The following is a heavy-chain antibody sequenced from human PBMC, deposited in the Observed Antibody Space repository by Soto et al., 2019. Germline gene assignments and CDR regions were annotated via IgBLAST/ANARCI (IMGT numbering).Heavy chain of an antibody. CDR2: ISYDGSNK. CDR3: ARDQGPSSSSSSSFDY. Sequence: PGGSLRLSCAASGFTFSSYAMHWVRQAPGKGLEWVAVISYDGSNKYYADSVKGRFTISRDNSKNTLYLQMNSLRAEDTAVYYCARDQGPSSSSSSSFDYWGQGTLVTVSS. D-gene: IGHD6-6*01. J-gene: IGHJ4*02. V-gene: IGHV3-30-3*01. CDR1: GFTFSSYA.